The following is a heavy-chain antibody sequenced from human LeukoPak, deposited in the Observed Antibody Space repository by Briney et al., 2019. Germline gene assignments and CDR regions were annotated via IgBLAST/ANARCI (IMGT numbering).Heavy chain of an antibody. J-gene: IGHJ3*02. CDR3: ARDLYGDYGEGDAFDI. Sequence: GSSVKVSCKASGGTFSSYAISWVRQAPGQGLEWMGGIIPIFGTANYAQKFQGRVTITADESTSTTYMELSSLRSEDTAVYYCARDLYGDYGEGDAFDIWGQGTMVTVSS. CDR1: GGTFSSYA. CDR2: IIPIFGTA. V-gene: IGHV1-69*01. D-gene: IGHD4-17*01.